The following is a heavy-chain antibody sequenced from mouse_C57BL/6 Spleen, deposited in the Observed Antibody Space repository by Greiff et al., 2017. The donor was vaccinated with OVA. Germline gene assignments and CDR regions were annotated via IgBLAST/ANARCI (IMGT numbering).Heavy chain of an antibody. D-gene: IGHD2-9*01. Sequence: DVMLVESGGGLVQSGRSLRLSCATSGFTFSDFYMEWVRQAPGKGLEWIAASRNKANDYTTEYSASVKGRFIVSRDTSQSILYLQMNALRAEDTAIYYCARDTYYGYGGFAYWGQGTLVTVSA. J-gene: IGHJ3*01. CDR3: ARDTYYGYGGFAY. CDR2: SRNKANDYTT. V-gene: IGHV7-1*01. CDR1: GFTFSDFY.